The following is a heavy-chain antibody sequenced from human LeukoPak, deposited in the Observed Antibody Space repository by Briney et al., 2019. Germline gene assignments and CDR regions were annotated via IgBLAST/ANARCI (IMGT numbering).Heavy chain of an antibody. CDR2: ISSSSSYI. CDR1: GFTFSSYG. CDR3: ARVLGGGSLDY. Sequence: GRSLRLSCAASGFTFSSYGMHWVRQAPGKGLEWVSSISSSSSYIYYADSVKGRFTISRDNAKNSLYLQMNSLRAEDTAVYYCARVLGGGSLDYWGQGTLVTVSS. D-gene: IGHD1-26*01. J-gene: IGHJ4*02. V-gene: IGHV3-21*01.